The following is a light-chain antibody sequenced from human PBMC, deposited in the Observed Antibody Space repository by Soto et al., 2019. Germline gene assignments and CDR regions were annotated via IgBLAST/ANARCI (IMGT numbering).Light chain of an antibody. CDR2: DAS. CDR1: QGIRNY. V-gene: IGKV1-27*01. CDR3: QKYNSAPLT. Sequence: DIQMTQSPSSLSASVGDRVTITCRASQGIRNYLAWYQQKPGKVPKLLIYDASTLQSGVPSRFSGSGSGTDFTLTISSLQPEDVATYYCQKYNSAPLTFGQGTRLEIK. J-gene: IGKJ5*01.